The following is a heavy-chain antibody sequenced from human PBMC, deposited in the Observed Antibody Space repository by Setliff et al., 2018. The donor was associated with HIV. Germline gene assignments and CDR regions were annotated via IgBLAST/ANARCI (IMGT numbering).Heavy chain of an antibody. D-gene: IGHD5-18*01. J-gene: IGHJ4*02. CDR1: GYTFTNYA. CDR2: INAGNGHT. V-gene: IGHV1-3*01. CDR3: ARDKPRGAIQLLGGEFDY. Sequence: ASVKVSCKASGYTFTNYAMHWVRQAPGQRLEWMGWINAGNGHTKYSQKFQGRVSITRDTSATTAYMELSSLRSEDTAVYYCARDKPRGAIQLLGGEFDYWGQGTLVTVSS.